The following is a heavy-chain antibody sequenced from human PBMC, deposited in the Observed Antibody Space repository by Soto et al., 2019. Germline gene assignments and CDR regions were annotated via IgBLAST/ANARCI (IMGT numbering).Heavy chain of an antibody. CDR1: GGSVSSGSYY. D-gene: IGHD3-3*01. Sequence: QVQLQESGPGLVKPSETLSLTCTVSGGSVSSGSYYWSWIRQPPGKGLEWIGYIYYSGSTNYNPSLKSRVTISVDTSKNQFSLKLSSVTAADTAVYYCARVGLYDFWSGYLVWGQGTLVTVSS. CDR2: IYYSGST. CDR3: ARVGLYDFWSGYLV. V-gene: IGHV4-61*01. J-gene: IGHJ4*02.